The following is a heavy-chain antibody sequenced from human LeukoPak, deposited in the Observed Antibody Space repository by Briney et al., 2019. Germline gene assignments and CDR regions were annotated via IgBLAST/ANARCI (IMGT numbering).Heavy chain of an antibody. V-gene: IGHV3-11*01. CDR2: ISSGGINI. CDR3: ARGSRYGSGSHFDF. J-gene: IGHJ4*02. D-gene: IGHD3-10*01. CDR1: GFTFSDFY. Sequence: GGSLRLSCAASGFTFSDFYMGWIRQAPGKRLECVSYISSGGINIHYADSVKGRFTISRDDAQNSLILQMNSLTAEDTAVFYCARGSRYGSGSHFDFWGQGTLVTVSS.